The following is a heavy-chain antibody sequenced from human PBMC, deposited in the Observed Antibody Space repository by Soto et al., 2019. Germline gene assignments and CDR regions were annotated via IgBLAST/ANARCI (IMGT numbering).Heavy chain of an antibody. CDR3: TPDTSSDWFNAFDY. CDR2: LKSKADGETT. CDR1: GFTFSDAW. J-gene: IGHJ4*02. Sequence: EVKLVESGGGLVKPGGSLRLSCAASGFTFSDAWMNWVRQSPGKGLEWVARLKSKADGETTDYAEPVRGRFSISRDDSQDMLYLQMDRLKTADTALYYCTPDTSSDWFNAFDYWGQGILVTVSS. V-gene: IGHV3-15*07. D-gene: IGHD3-9*01.